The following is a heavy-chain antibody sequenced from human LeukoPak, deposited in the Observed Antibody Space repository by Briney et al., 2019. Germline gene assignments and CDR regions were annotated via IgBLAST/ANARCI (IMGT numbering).Heavy chain of an antibody. D-gene: IGHD3-10*01. V-gene: IGHV3-21*01. CDR3: ARVRMVRGVIIRDYYYYGMDV. J-gene: IGHJ6*02. Sequence: GRSLRLSCAASGFTFSSYSMNWVRQAPGKGLEWVSSISSSSSYIYYADSVKGRFTISRDNAKNSLYLQMNSLRAEDTAVYYCARVRMVRGVIIRDYYYYGMDVWGQGTTVTVSS. CDR1: GFTFSSYS. CDR2: ISSSSSYI.